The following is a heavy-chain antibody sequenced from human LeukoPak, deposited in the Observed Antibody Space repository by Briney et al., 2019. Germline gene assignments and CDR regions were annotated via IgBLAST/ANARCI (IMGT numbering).Heavy chain of an antibody. CDR3: GKDGAQYYSASSGYPPYFDY. D-gene: IGHD3-22*01. CDR1: GFTLSSDA. V-gene: IGHV3-23*01. J-gene: IGHJ4*02. CDR2: ISGSGGRT. Sequence: PGRSLRLSCAASGFTLSSDAIRWVRQAPRKGLECVSAISGSGGRTYYAHSVKGRFTISRDNSKNTVYLQMDSLRGEDPAVYYCGKDGAQYYSASSGYPPYFDYWGEGTLVTVSS.